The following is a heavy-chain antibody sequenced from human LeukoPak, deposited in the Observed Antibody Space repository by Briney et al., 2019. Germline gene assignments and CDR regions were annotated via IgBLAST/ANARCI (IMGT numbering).Heavy chain of an antibody. CDR2: ISSSSTI. Sequence: GGSLRLSCAASGFTFSSYSMNWVRQAPGKGLEWVSYISSSSTIYYADSVKGRFTISRDNAKNSLYLQMNSLRDEDTAVYYCARLPGYSSGWFVAYFAYWGQGTLVTVSS. D-gene: IGHD6-19*01. CDR1: GFTFSSYS. V-gene: IGHV3-48*02. CDR3: ARLPGYSSGWFVAYFAY. J-gene: IGHJ4*02.